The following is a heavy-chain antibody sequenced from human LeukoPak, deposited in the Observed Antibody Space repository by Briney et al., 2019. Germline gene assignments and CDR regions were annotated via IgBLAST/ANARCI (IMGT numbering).Heavy chain of an antibody. CDR3: AGGGDFDY. CDR2: ISRTSEYI. V-gene: IGHV3-21*01. J-gene: IGHJ4*02. D-gene: IGHD3-16*01. Sequence: GGSLRLSCAASGFSFSIYFMNWVRQAPGKGLEWVSSISRTSEYIHYADSVRGRFAISRDNAKNSVYLQMNSRRAEDTAVYFCAGGGDFDYWGQGILVTVSA. CDR1: GFSFSIYF.